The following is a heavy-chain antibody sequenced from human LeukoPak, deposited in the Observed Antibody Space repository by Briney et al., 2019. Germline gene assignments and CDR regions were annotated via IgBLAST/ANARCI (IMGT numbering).Heavy chain of an antibody. CDR2: IRSSGSTI. Sequence: GGSLRLSCAVSGFTFSDYYMSWIRQAPGEGLEWVSYIRSSGSTISYADSVKGRFTTSRDNAKNSLYLQMNSLRAEDTAVYYCARVLGSISGYWGQGTLVTVSS. V-gene: IGHV3-11*01. D-gene: IGHD3-10*01. CDR1: GFTFSDYY. CDR3: ARVLGSISGY. J-gene: IGHJ4*02.